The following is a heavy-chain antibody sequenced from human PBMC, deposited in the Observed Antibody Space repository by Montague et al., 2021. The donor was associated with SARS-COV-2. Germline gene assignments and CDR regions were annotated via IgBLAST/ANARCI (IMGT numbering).Heavy chain of an antibody. J-gene: IGHJ3*02. V-gene: IGHV3-23*01. CDR2: ISISDGNT. D-gene: IGHD6-13*01. CDR3: AKDRQLVGDDAFDI. CDR1: GLTFSSYA. Sequence: SLRLSWAASGLTFSSYAMSWVRQAPGKGLEWVSTISISDGNTYYADSVKGRFTISRDKSKNTLYLQMNSLRAEDTAVYYCAKDRQLVGDDAFDIWGQGTMVTVSS.